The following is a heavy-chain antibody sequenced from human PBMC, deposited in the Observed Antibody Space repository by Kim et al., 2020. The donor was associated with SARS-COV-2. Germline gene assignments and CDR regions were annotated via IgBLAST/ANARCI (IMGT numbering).Heavy chain of an antibody. Sequence: AVSVTSRITINPATSKNPFSLQMSSVTPEDTAVYYCARAEGAAADPFDYWGQGTLVTVSS. V-gene: IGHV6-1*01. CDR3: ARAEGAAADPFDY. D-gene: IGHD6-13*01. J-gene: IGHJ4*02.